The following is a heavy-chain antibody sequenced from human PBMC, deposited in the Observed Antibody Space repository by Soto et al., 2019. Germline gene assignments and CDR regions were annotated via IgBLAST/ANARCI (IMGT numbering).Heavy chain of an antibody. V-gene: IGHV4-34*01. Sequence: SETLSLTCAVYGGSFSGYYCSWIRQPPGKGLEWIGEINHSGSTNYNPSLKSRVTISVDTSKNQFSLKLSSVTAADTAVYYCARVSVTTYRRGVDPWGQGTLVTVSS. CDR2: INHSGST. CDR3: ARVSVTTYRRGVDP. CDR1: GGSFSGYY. J-gene: IGHJ5*02. D-gene: IGHD4-17*01.